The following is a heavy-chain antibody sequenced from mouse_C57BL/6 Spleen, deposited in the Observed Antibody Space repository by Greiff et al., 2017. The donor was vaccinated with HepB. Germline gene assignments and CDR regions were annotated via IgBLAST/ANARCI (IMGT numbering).Heavy chain of an antibody. V-gene: IGHV1-81*01. CDR3: ARTYGSSYGWYFDV. CDR2: IYPRSGNT. J-gene: IGHJ1*03. Sequence: VQLQQSGAELARPGASVKLSCKASGYTFTSYGISWVKQRTGQGLEWIGEIYPRSGNTYYNEKFKGKATLTADKSSSTAYMELRSLTSEDSAVYFCARTYGSSYGWYFDVWGTGTTVTVSS. D-gene: IGHD1-1*01. CDR1: GYTFTSYG.